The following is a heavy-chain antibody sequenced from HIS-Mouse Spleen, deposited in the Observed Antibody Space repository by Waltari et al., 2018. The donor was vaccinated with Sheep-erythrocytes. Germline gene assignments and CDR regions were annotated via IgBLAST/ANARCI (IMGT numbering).Heavy chain of an antibody. D-gene: IGHD1-7*01. J-gene: IGHJ3*02. CDR2: IKQDGSEK. Sequence: EVQLVESGGGWVHPGGSLRLSGAPSGFTCRNHWMGWVRQAPGKGLEWVANIKQDGSEKYYVDSVKGRFTISRDNAKNSLYLQMNSLRAEDTAVYYCARAVAGTPDAFDIWGQGTMVTVSS. CDR3: ARAVAGTPDAFDI. V-gene: IGHV3-7*01. CDR1: GFTCRNHW.